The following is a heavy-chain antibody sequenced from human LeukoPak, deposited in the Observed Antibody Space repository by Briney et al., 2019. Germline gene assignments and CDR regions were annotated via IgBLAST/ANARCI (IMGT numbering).Heavy chain of an antibody. Sequence: PGGSLRLSCAASGFTFSTYGLYWVRQAPGKGLEWVSSISSSSSYIYYADSVKGRFTISRDNAKNSLYLQMNSLRAEDTAVYYCAREIYGDYVPRDGNYWGQGTLVTVSS. J-gene: IGHJ4*02. CDR1: GFTFSTYG. D-gene: IGHD4-17*01. CDR2: ISSSSSYI. V-gene: IGHV3-21*01. CDR3: AREIYGDYVPRDGNY.